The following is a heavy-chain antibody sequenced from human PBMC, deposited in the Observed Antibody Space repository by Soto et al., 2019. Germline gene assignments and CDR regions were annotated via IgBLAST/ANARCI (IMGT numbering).Heavy chain of an antibody. J-gene: IGHJ6*02. D-gene: IGHD3-3*01. CDR3: ARGPNYDFRSGYLANYYYYYGMDV. CDR1: GGSISSGGYY. Sequence: SETLSLTCTVSGGSISSGGYYWSWIRQHPGKGLEWIGYIYYSGSTYYNPSLKSRVTISVDTSKNQFSLKLSSVTAADTAVYYCARGPNYDFRSGYLANYYYYYGMDVWGPGTTLNVSS. V-gene: IGHV4-31*03. CDR2: IYYSGST.